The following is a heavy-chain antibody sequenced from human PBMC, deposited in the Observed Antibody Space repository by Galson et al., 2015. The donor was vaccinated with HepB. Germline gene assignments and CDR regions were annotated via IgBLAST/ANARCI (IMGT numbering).Heavy chain of an antibody. CDR1: GFMFSNFG. CDR2: ISYDGSNK. J-gene: IGHJ4*02. D-gene: IGHD3-22*01. Sequence: SLRLSCAASGFMFSNFGMHWVRQAPGKGLEWVAVISYDGSNKYYADSVKGRFTISRDNSKNTLSLRMNSLRAEDTAIYYCAKERFRSNDYDSSDYQYYFDYWGQGTLVTVSS. V-gene: IGHV3-30*18. CDR3: AKERFRSNDYDSSDYQYYFDY.